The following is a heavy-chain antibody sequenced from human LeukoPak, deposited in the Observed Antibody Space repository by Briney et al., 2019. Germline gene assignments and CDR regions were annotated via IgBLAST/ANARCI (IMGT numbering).Heavy chain of an antibody. V-gene: IGHV3-30*02. CDR2: IRYDGSNK. CDR1: GFTFSDYG. CDR3: ANEEDGDIVVVPAATGH. Sequence: PGGSLRLSCAASGFTFSDYGMHWVRQAPGKGLEWVAFIRYDGSNKYYADSVKGRFTTSRDNSKNTLYLQMNSLRAEGTAVYYCANEEDGDIVVVPAATGHWGQGTLVTVSS. J-gene: IGHJ4*02. D-gene: IGHD2-2*01.